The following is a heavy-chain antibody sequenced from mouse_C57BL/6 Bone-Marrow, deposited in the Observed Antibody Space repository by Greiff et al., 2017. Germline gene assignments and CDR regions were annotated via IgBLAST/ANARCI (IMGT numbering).Heavy chain of an antibody. D-gene: IGHD1-1*01. CDR1: GYTFTSYW. CDR2: IHPNSGST. CDR3: AREDYYGNMDY. J-gene: IGHJ4*01. Sequence: QVQLQQPGAELVKPGASVKLSCKASGYTFTSYWMHWVKQRPGQGLEWIGMIHPNSGSTNYNEKFKSKATLTVDKSSSTAYMQRSSLTSEDSAVYYCAREDYYGNMDYWGQGTSVTVSS. V-gene: IGHV1-64*01.